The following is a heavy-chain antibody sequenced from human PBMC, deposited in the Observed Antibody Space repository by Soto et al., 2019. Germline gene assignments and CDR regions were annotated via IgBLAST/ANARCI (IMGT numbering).Heavy chain of an antibody. CDR3: AKGGGYGQGQ. J-gene: IGHJ4*02. CDR1: GYNFSAHY. D-gene: IGHD5-12*01. CDR2: IRPRRGDH. V-gene: IGHV1-2*02. Sequence: QLVQSGAEVTKPGASVKVSCKTSGYNFSAHYIHWVRQPPGQGLEWMGWIRPRRGDHHSADQYLDRLTLTTDTAPTTAFVHCSGLRVNVSAVYYCAKGGGYGQGQWGKGTRIIVSS.